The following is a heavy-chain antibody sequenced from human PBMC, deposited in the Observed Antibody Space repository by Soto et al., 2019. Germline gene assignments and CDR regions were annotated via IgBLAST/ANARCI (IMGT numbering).Heavy chain of an antibody. Sequence: EVQLVESGGGLVQPGGSLRLSCAASGFTFSSYEMNWVRQAPGKGLEGVSYISSSGSTIYYADSVKGRFTISRDNAKNSLYLQMNSLRAEDTAVYYCAREKLNYCSGGSCHPYYYYGMDVWGQGTTVTVSS. CDR1: GFTFSSYE. CDR2: ISSSGSTI. V-gene: IGHV3-48*03. J-gene: IGHJ6*02. CDR3: AREKLNYCSGGSCHPYYYYGMDV. D-gene: IGHD2-15*01.